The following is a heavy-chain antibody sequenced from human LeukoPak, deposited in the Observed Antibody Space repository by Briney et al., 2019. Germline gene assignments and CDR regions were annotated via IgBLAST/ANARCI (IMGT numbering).Heavy chain of an antibody. Sequence: KTGVSLRLSCAASGFTFSSYSMNWVRQAPGKGLEWVSSISGSSSYIYYADSLEGRFTISRDNAKNSLYLQMNSLRAEDTAVYYCATGRGTMVSSPGEGRLFNYWGQGTLVTVSS. CDR2: ISGSSSYI. D-gene: IGHD2-8*01. V-gene: IGHV3-21*01. CDR3: ATGRGTMVSSPGEGRLFNY. CDR1: GFTFSSYS. J-gene: IGHJ4*02.